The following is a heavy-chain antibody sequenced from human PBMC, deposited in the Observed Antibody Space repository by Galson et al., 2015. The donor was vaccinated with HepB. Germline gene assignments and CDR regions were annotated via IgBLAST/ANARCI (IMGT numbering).Heavy chain of an antibody. Sequence: SLRLSCAAFGFTFSRYAITWVRQAPGKGLEWVSVISGSGNSIYYADSVKGRFTISRDNSKNTVYLRMSSLRADDTALYYCAKDLREGYSYGYGFYDWGQGTLVTDSS. CDR1: GFTFSRYA. CDR3: AKDLREGYSYGYGFYD. CDR2: ISGSGNSI. V-gene: IGHV3-23*01. J-gene: IGHJ4*02. D-gene: IGHD5-18*01.